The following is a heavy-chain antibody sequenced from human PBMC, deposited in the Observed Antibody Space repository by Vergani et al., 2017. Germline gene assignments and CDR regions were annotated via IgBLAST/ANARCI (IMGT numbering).Heavy chain of an antibody. Sequence: QVQLVQSGAEVKKPGASVKVSCKASGYTFTGYYMPWVRQAPGQGLEWMGWINPNSGGTNYAQKFQGWVTMTRDTSISTAYMELSRLRSDDTAVYYCARGRPIYSSSWYIWFDPWGQGTLVTVSS. CDR2: INPNSGGT. D-gene: IGHD6-13*01. V-gene: IGHV1-2*04. CDR1: GYTFTGYY. CDR3: ARGRPIYSSSWYIWFDP. J-gene: IGHJ5*02.